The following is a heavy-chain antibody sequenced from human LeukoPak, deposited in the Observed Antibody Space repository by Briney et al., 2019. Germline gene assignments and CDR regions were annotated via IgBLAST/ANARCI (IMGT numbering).Heavy chain of an antibody. CDR2: ISYDGSNK. Sequence: GGSLRLSCAASGFTFSSYGVHWVCQAPGKGLEWVAVISYDGSNKYYADSVKGRFTISRDNSKNTLYLQMNSLRAEDTAVYYCAKVDYWGQGTLVTVSS. CDR3: AKVDY. V-gene: IGHV3-30*18. CDR1: GFTFSSYG. J-gene: IGHJ4*02.